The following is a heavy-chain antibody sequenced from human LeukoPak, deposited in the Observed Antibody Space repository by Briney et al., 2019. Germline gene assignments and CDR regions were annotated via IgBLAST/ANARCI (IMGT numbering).Heavy chain of an antibody. CDR1: GFTFSYHW. J-gene: IGHJ4*02. Sequence: GGSLRLSCAASGFTFSYHWMHWVRQAPGKGLVWVSRIRSGGRSTTYADSVRGRFTISRDNSKNTMYLQMSNLRVEDTAIYYCARGSLASHDYWGQGTLVTVSS. D-gene: IGHD2-21*01. V-gene: IGHV3-74*01. CDR3: ARGSLASHDY. CDR2: IRSGGRST.